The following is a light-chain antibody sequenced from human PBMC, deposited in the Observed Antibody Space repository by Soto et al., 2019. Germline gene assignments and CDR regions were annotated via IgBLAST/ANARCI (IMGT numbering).Light chain of an antibody. CDR2: GAS. CDR1: QSVSSN. CDR3: QQYNYWPYT. V-gene: IGKV3-15*01. J-gene: IGKJ2*01. Sequence: EIVMTQSPATLSVSPGERATLSCRASQSVSSNLAWYQQKPGQAPRLLISGASTRATGIQAGFSGSGSVTEFTLTISSLQSEDFAVYYCQQYNYWPYTFGQGTKLEIK.